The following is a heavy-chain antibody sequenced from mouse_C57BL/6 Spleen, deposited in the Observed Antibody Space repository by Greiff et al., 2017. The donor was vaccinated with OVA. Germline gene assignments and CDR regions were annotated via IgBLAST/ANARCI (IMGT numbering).Heavy chain of an antibody. D-gene: IGHD2-3*01. CDR2: INPNNGGT. J-gene: IGHJ3*01. CDR3: ARSGYDGYYGAY. V-gene: IGHV1-26*01. Sequence: EVQLQQSGPELVKPGASVKISCKASGYTFTDYYMNWVKQSHGKSLEWIGAINPNNGGTSYNQKFKGKATLTVEKSSSKACMVFRSLPSVSSAFYYCARSGYDGYYGAYWGQGTRVTVSA. CDR1: GYTFTDYY.